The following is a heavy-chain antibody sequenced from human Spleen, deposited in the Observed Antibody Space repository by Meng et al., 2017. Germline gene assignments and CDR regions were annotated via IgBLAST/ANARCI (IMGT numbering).Heavy chain of an antibody. Sequence: EVQLVESGGGLVKPGGSLRRSWAASGFTFSDYNMNWVRQAPGKGLEWVSSISTSSSTSNTYYADSVKGRFTISRDNAKNSLYLQMNSLRAEDTAVYYCARAEYQLLFDYWGQGTLVTVSS. CDR1: GFTFSDYN. J-gene: IGHJ4*02. D-gene: IGHD5-24*01. CDR2: ISTSSSTSNT. CDR3: ARAEYQLLFDY. V-gene: IGHV3-21*01.